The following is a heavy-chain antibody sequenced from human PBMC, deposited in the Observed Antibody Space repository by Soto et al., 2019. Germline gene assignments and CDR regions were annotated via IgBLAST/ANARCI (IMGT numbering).Heavy chain of an antibody. J-gene: IGHJ4*02. Sequence: QIHLVQSGAEVKKPGASVKVSCKASGYTFTTYGFSWVRQAPGQGLEWMGWISTYNGNTNYAQKFQGRVTMTTDTPTRTAYMELSSLRSDDTAVYYCAREWGRYDSSGSCDYWGQGTLVTVSS. CDR3: AREWGRYDSSGSCDY. CDR2: ISTYNGNT. D-gene: IGHD3-22*01. V-gene: IGHV1-18*01. CDR1: GYTFTTYG.